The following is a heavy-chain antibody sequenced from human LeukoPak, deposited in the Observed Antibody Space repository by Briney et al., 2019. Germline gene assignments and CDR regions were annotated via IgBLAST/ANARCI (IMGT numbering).Heavy chain of an antibody. J-gene: IGHJ4*02. CDR2: INHSGST. Sequence: ASETLCLSCAASGGTFSGYYLSWIRQPPGKGLEWIGEINHSGSTNYNPCRKSIVTISVETSKNQFSLKLSSVTAADKAVYYCARGLRRWLQFWPDHDYWGQGTLVTVSS. D-gene: IGHD5-24*01. CDR3: ARGLRRWLQFWPDHDY. CDR1: GGTFSGYY. V-gene: IGHV4-34*01.